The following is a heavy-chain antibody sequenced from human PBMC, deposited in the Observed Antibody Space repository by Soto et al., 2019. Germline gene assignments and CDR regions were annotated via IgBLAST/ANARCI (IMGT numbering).Heavy chain of an antibody. V-gene: IGHV4-30-4*01. Sequence: SETLSLTCTVSGGSISSGDYYWSWIRQPPGKGLEWIGYIYYSGSTYYNPSLKSRVTISVDTSNNQFSLKLTSVTAADTAAYYCARYYYGSGSYQDYWGQGXLVTVYS. J-gene: IGHJ4*02. CDR1: GGSISSGDYY. CDR2: IYYSGST. CDR3: ARYYYGSGSYQDY. D-gene: IGHD3-10*01.